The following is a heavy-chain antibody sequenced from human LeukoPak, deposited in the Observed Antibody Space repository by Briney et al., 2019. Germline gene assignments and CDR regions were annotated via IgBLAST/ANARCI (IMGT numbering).Heavy chain of an antibody. CDR2: MKGDGSEK. J-gene: IGHJ6*02. Sequence: GGSLRLSCAASGFTFSNYWMSWVRQAPGKGLEWVANMKGDGSEKHYVDSMKGRFTISRDNAKNSLYLQMNSLRAEDTAVYYCGGYCSSTSCYGVPEYYYYGMDVWGQGTTVTVSS. CDR1: GFTFSNYW. D-gene: IGHD2-2*01. CDR3: GGYCSSTSCYGVPEYYYYGMDV. V-gene: IGHV3-7*01.